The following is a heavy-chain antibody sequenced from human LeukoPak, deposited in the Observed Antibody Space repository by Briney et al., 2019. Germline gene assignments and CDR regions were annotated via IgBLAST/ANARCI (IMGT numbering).Heavy chain of an antibody. Sequence: GESLRLSCAASGLTVNNNYMIWVRQAPGKGLEWVSLIYSGGTTYYADSVKGRFTISRDNSKNTLYLQMNSLRAEDTAVYYCARVEGVYYYYYYMDVWGKGTTVTVSS. CDR1: GLTVNNNY. D-gene: IGHD2-8*01. CDR3: ARVEGVYYYYYYMDV. V-gene: IGHV3-53*01. CDR2: IYSGGTT. J-gene: IGHJ6*03.